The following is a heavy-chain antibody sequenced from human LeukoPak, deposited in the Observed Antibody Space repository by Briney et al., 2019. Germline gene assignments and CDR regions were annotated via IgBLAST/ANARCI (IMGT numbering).Heavy chain of an antibody. D-gene: IGHD2-15*01. CDR2: ISGSGGST. J-gene: IGHJ5*02. CDR1: GFTFSSYA. Sequence: GGSLRLSCAVSGFTFSSYALGWVRQAPGKGLEWVSAISGSGGSTYYADSVKGRFTISRDNSKNTLYLQMNSLRAEDTAVYYCAKLGIVVVVAATTWFDPWGQGTLVTVSS. CDR3: AKLGIVVVVAATTWFDP. V-gene: IGHV3-23*01.